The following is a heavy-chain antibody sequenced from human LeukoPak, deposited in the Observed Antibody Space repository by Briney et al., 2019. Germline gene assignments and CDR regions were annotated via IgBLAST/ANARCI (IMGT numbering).Heavy chain of an antibody. D-gene: IGHD3-22*01. J-gene: IGHJ4*02. CDR2: ISSSSSYI. V-gene: IGHV3-21*01. CDR3: ARVLHKRNYDSSTYYGY. CDR1: GFTFSYYS. Sequence: PGGSLRLSCGASGFTFSYYSLNWVRQAPGKGLEWVSSISSSSSYIYYADSLKGRFTISRDNAKNSLFLQMNSLRAEDTAVYYCARVLHKRNYDSSTYYGYWGQGTLVTVSS.